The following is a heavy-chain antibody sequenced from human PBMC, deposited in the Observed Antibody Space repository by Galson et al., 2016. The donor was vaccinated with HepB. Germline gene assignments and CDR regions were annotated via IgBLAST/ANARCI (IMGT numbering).Heavy chain of an antibody. CDR1: GYIFTIYH. V-gene: IGHV1-2*02. Sequence: SVKVSCKASGYIFTIYHMHWVRQAPGQRLEWMGWINTNSGATEYAQNFQGRVTVTRDASIDTVYMELNRRTSDAMAVYYCARERGPEQEVWTGGFDPWGQGTLVTVSS. CDR3: ARERGPEQEVWTGGFDP. D-gene: IGHD1-1*01. J-gene: IGHJ5*02. CDR2: INTNSGAT.